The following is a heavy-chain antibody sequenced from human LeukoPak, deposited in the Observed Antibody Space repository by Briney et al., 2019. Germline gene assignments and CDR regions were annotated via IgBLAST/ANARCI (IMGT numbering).Heavy chain of an antibody. CDR3: ARRNDDANSVNFDY. Sequence: SEILSLTCTVSGGPISSSNYFWGWIRQPPGKGLEWIGNICYSGSTYYNPSLQSRVTISLDSSKNQFSLNLYSMTAADTAVYYCARRNDDANSVNFDYWGQGTLVTVSS. V-gene: IGHV4-39*07. J-gene: IGHJ4*02. CDR2: ICYSGST. D-gene: IGHD1-1*01. CDR1: GGPISSSNYF.